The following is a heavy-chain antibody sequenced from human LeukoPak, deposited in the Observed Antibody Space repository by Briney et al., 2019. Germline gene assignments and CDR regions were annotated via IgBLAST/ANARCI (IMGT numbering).Heavy chain of an antibody. Sequence: PGRSLRLSCAASGFTFDDYAMHWVRQAPGKGLEWISGISWNSGSVGYADSVKGRFTISRDNAKNSLFLQMDSLRAEDTAVYYCARDGDYAGYGDYFDYWGQGTLVTVSS. J-gene: IGHJ4*02. CDR3: ARDGDYAGYGDYFDY. CDR2: ISWNSGSV. CDR1: GFTFDDYA. V-gene: IGHV3-9*01. D-gene: IGHD4-17*01.